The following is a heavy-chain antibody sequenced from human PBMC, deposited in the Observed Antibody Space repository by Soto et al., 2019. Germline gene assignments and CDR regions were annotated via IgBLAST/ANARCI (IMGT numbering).Heavy chain of an antibody. Sequence: GGSLRLSCAASGFTFSSYAMSWVRQAPGEGLEWVSAISGSGGSTYYADSVKGRFTISRDNSKNTLYLQMNSLRAEDAAVYYCAKGLVSAVAGGYGMDDCGRGTTVTVSS. D-gene: IGHD6-19*01. CDR1: GFTFSSYA. V-gene: IGHV3-23*01. CDR2: ISGSGGST. CDR3: AKGLVSAVAGGYGMDD. J-gene: IGHJ6*02.